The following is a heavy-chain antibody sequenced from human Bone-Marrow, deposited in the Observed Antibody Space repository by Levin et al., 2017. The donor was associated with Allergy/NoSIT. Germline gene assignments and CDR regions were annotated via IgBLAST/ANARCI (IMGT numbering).Heavy chain of an antibody. CDR1: GYTFSRHG. D-gene: IGHD6-6*01. Sequence: GESLKISCKTSGYTFSRHGFSWVRQAPGQGLEWMGWIRVDNGNRKYAQNLQERLTLTTDTSTNTAYMELRSLRSDDTAVYYCARDPGSSAFDYWGQGTLVTVSS. CDR2: IRVDNGNR. CDR3: ARDPGSSAFDY. V-gene: IGHV1-18*01. J-gene: IGHJ4*02.